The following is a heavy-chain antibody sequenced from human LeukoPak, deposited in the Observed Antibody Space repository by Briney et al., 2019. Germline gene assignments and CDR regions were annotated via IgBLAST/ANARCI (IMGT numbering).Heavy chain of an antibody. J-gene: IGHJ4*02. D-gene: IGHD3-9*01. CDR3: AKWGDYDVLTGYYASDY. V-gene: IGHV3-23*01. CDR2: ITGGGSGI. CDR1: GFTFSNYA. Sequence: PGASLRLSCAASGFTFSNYAMSWVRQAPGKGLKWVSAITGGGSGIYYADSMKSRFTISRDNSKNTLYLQINSLRAEDTAVYYCAKWGDYDVLTGYYASDYWGQGTLVTVSS.